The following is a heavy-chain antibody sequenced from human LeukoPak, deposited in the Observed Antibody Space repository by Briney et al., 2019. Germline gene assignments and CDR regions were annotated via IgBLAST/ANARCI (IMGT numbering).Heavy chain of an antibody. V-gene: IGHV4-38-2*02. J-gene: IGHJ6*04. Sequence: SETLSLICNVSGYSISSGYYWGWIRQPPGKGLEWIGSIHESGGTHDNPSLKSRVTMSVDTSKNEFSLKLRSVTASDTAVYYCARRARRGYGMDGWGKGTAVTVSS. CDR3: ARRARRGYGMDG. CDR1: GYSISSGYY. CDR2: IHESGGT.